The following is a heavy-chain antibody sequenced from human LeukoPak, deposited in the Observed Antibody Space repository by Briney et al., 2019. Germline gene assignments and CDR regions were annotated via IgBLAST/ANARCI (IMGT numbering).Heavy chain of an antibody. J-gene: IGHJ6*02. CDR3: ARGGGLDV. V-gene: IGHV3-7*03. CDR2: INHNGNVN. D-gene: IGHD3-16*01. CDR1: GFPFRDYY. Sequence: GGSLRLSCAASGFPFRDYYMTWIRQAPGKGLEWVASINHNGNVNYYVDSVKGRFTISRDNAKNSLYLQMSNLRAEDTAVYFCARGGGLDVWGQGATVTVSS.